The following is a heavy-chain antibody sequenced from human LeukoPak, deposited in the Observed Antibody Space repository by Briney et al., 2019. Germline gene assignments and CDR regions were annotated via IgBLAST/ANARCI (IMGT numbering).Heavy chain of an antibody. V-gene: IGHV3-21*04. Sequence: PGGSLRLSCAASGFTFSSYSMNWVRQAPGKGLEWVSSISSSSSYIYYADSVKGRFTISRDNSKNTLYLQMNSLRAEDTAVYYCAQNRITMIVVVITTMIDAFDIWGQGTMVTVSS. J-gene: IGHJ3*02. CDR2: ISSSSSYI. CDR3: AQNRITMIVVVITTMIDAFDI. D-gene: IGHD3-22*01. CDR1: GFTFSSYS.